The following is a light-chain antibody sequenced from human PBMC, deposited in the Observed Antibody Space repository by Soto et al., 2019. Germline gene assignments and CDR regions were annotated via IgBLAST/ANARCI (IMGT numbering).Light chain of an antibody. Sequence: QSALTQPASVSGSPGQSITISCTGTSSDVGSYNFVSWYQHHAGTAPKLIIYQVTNRPSGVSDRFSASKSGDTASLTISGIQAEDEAIYYCSSYTGFSTDILFGGGTKVTVL. CDR1: SSDVGSYNF. CDR3: SSYTGFSTDIL. J-gene: IGLJ2*01. CDR2: QVT. V-gene: IGLV2-14*01.